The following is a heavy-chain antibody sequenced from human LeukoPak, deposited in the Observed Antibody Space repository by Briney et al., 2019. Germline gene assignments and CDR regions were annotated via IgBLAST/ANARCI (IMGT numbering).Heavy chain of an antibody. CDR2: IQIRGST. Sequence: PETLSLTCTVSGGSISNFYWGWIRQPAGKGLEWIGRIQIRGSTDYSPSLKSRVSMSVDTSKNQFFLRLRSVTAADTAVYYCVRDGTGDSSGWHLWGQGTLVTVSA. J-gene: IGHJ4*02. CDR1: GGSISNFY. D-gene: IGHD6-19*01. CDR3: VRDGTGDSSGWHL. V-gene: IGHV4-4*07.